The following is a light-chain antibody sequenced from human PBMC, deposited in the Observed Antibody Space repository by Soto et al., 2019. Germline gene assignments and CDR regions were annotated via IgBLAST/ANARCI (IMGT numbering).Light chain of an antibody. CDR3: GSWDSSLSAYV. CDR2: DDD. J-gene: IGLJ1*01. V-gene: IGLV1-51*01. CDR1: SSNIGGNS. Sequence: QSVLTQPPSVSAAPGQKVTISCSGSSSNIGGNSVSLYQQFPWTAPTLLIYDDDKRPSGIPDRFSGSKSGTSATLGITGFQTGDEADYYCGSWDSSLSAYVFATGTKVTV.